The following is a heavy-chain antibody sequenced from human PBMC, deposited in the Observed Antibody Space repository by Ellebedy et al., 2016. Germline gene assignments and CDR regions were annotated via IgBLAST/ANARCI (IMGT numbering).Heavy chain of an antibody. V-gene: IGHV4-59*12. Sequence: SETLSLTCTVSGGSISSYFWSWIRQPPGKGLEWIGYIYYSGSTNYSPSLKSRVTISVDKSKNQFSLRLSSVTAADTAVYFCARGIYGSGSVDYWGQGTLVTVSS. J-gene: IGHJ4*02. CDR3: ARGIYGSGSVDY. CDR2: IYYSGST. D-gene: IGHD3-10*01. CDR1: GGSISSYF.